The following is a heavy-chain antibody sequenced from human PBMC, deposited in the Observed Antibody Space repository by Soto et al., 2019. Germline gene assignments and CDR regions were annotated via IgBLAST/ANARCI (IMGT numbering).Heavy chain of an antibody. CDR1: GGSILNGGHY. V-gene: IGHV4-31*03. Sequence: SETLSLTCTVSGGSILNGGHYWTWIRQHPGKGLEWIGRIFFSGNTHYNPALKSRLTFSLDTAKNQFSLKLTSVTAADTAIYYCARDNYGGMLDCWGPGTLVTVS. CDR2: IFFSGNT. D-gene: IGHD4-17*01. CDR3: ARDNYGGMLDC. J-gene: IGHJ4*02.